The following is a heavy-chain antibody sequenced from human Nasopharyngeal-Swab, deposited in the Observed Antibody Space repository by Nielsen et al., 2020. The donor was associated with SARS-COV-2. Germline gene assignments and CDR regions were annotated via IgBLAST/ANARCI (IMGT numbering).Heavy chain of an antibody. CDR1: GYSFTSYW. J-gene: IGHJ3*02. Sequence: KVSCKGSGYSFTSYWIGWVRQMPGKGLEWTGIIYPGDSDTRYSPSFQGQVTISADKSISTAYLRWSSLKASDTAMYYCARRPEMATIRAFDIWGQGTMVTVSS. V-gene: IGHV5-51*01. CDR3: ARRPEMATIRAFDI. CDR2: IYPGDSDT. D-gene: IGHD5-24*01.